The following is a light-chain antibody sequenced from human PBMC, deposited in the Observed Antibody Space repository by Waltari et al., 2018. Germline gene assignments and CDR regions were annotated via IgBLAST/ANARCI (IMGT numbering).Light chain of an antibody. CDR1: SPNIGTKT. Sequence: QSVLTQPPSASGTPGQRVNISCSGSSPNIGTKTVNWYQQSPGAAPKLLIYGNNQRPSGVPDRFSGSKSGTSASLAISGLQSEDEADYYCATWDDYLRGVFGGGTKLTVL. CDR3: ATWDDYLRGV. J-gene: IGLJ3*02. CDR2: GNN. V-gene: IGLV1-44*01.